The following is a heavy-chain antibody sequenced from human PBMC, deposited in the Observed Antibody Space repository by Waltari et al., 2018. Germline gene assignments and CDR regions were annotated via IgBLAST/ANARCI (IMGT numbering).Heavy chain of an antibody. CDR1: GDSVSSAYL. V-gene: IGHV4-4*02. Sequence: QLQLQESGPGLVKPSGTLSLSCAVSGDSVSSAYLGNWVRQSPQKGLEWIGQVHGSGRTNYNPSFASRVTVSLDTSKNLFSLKVTSATAADTAVYYCARDRGRGLYLDTWGPGTLVTVSP. J-gene: IGHJ5*02. D-gene: IGHD2-15*01. CDR2: VHGSGRT. CDR3: ARDRGRGLYLDT.